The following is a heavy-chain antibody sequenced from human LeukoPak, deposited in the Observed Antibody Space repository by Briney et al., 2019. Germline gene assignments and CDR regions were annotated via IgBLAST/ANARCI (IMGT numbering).Heavy chain of an antibody. V-gene: IGHV4-61*01. J-gene: IGHJ1*01. D-gene: IGHD6-19*01. CDR2: IYYSGST. CDR1: GGSISSSSYY. CDR3: ARGPTSSGWPEYFQH. Sequence: PSETLSLTCTVSGGSISSSSYYWSWIRQPPGKGLEWIGYIYYSGSTNYNPSLKSRVTISVDTSKNQFSLKLSSVTAADTAVYYCARGPTSSGWPEYFQHWGQGTLVTVSS.